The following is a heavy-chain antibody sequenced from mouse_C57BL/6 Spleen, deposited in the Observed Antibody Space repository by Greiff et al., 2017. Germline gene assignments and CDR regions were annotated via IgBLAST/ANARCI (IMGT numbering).Heavy chain of an antibody. CDR3: ARHRGNWYFDV. V-gene: IGHV5-6*01. CDR2: ICSGGSYT. J-gene: IGHJ1*03. Sequence: EVQRVESGGDLVKPGGSLKLSCAASGFTFSSYGMSWVRQTPDKRQEWVATICSGGSYTYYPDRVKGRFTISRDNAKNTLYLQMSSLKAEYTAINYCARHRGNWYFDVWGTGTTVTVSS. CDR1: GFTFSSYG.